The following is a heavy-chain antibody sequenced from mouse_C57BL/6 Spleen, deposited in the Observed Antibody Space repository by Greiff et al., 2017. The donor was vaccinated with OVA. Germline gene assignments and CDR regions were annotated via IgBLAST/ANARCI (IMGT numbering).Heavy chain of an antibody. D-gene: IGHD1-1*01. CDR1: GFNIKDDY. J-gene: IGHJ3*01. Sequence: VQLQQSGAELVRPGASVKLSCTASGFNIKDDYMHWVKQRPEQGLEGIGWIDPENGDTEYASKFQGKATITADTSSNTAYLQLSSLTSEDTAVYYCTTDITTVVARAYWGQGTLVTVSA. CDR3: TTDITTVVARAY. CDR2: IDPENGDT. V-gene: IGHV14-4*01.